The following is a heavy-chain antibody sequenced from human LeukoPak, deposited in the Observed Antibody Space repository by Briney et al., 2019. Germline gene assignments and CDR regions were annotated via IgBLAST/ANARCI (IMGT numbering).Heavy chain of an antibody. CDR1: GFTFSTSW. Sequence: GGSLRLSCAASGFTFSTSWMHWVRHAPGKGLVWVSRLNSDGSSTNYADSVKGRFTISRDNAENTLFLQMNSLRAEDTAVYYCAGSPHGGNGDYWGQGTLVTVSS. J-gene: IGHJ4*02. CDR3: AGSPHGGNGDY. V-gene: IGHV3-74*01. D-gene: IGHD4-23*01. CDR2: LNSDGSST.